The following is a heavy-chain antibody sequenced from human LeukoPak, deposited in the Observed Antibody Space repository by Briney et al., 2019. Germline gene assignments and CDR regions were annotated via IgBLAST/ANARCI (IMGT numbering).Heavy chain of an antibody. J-gene: IGHJ4*02. Sequence: GGSLRLSCAASGFTFSSYAMTWVRQAPDKGLEWVSAISGSDGSTYYADSVKGRFTISRDDSQNTLYLQMNSLSAEDTAVYYCSKVETSGGANCYALDYWGQGTLVTVSS. CDR3: SKVETSGGANCYALDY. CDR1: GFTFSSYA. D-gene: IGHD2-2*01. V-gene: IGHV3-23*01. CDR2: ISGSDGST.